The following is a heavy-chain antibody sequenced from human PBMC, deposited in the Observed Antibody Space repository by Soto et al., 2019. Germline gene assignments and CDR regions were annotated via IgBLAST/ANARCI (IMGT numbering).Heavy chain of an antibody. D-gene: IGHD6-19*01. CDR3: AHRPSGWLRFDY. V-gene: IGHV2-5*02. Sequence: QITLKESGPPLVKPTQTLTLTCTFSGFSLTTSGVGVDWIRQPPGKALEWLAVIYWDDDKTYSPSLKSRLTITRDTSKNQVALTMTNMDPVDTATYYCAHRPSGWLRFDYWGQGTLVTVSS. J-gene: IGHJ4*02. CDR1: GFSLTTSGVG. CDR2: IYWDDDK.